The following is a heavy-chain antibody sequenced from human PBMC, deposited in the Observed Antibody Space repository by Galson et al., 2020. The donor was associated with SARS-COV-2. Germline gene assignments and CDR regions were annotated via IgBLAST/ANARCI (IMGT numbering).Heavy chain of an antibody. CDR2: ISRTGSVV. CDR3: ARVGSYASGTYWSGGLSPYNGMDV. Sequence: TGGSLRLSCAASGFTFSNYEMTWVRQAPGKGLEWVSYISRTGSVVNYADSVKGRFTISRDNAKNSLYLQMNSLRPEDTALYYCARVGSYASGTYWSGGLSPYNGMDVWGQGTTVTVSS. J-gene: IGHJ6*02. CDR1: GFTFSNYE. D-gene: IGHD3-10*01. V-gene: IGHV3-48*03.